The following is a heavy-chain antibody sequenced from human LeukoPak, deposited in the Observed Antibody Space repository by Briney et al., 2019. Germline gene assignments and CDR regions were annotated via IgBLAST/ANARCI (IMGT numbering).Heavy chain of an antibody. CDR1: GFTFSSYS. CDR2: ISSSSSYI. D-gene: IGHD3-22*01. V-gene: IGHV3-21*01. CDR3: ARVAELDYYDSSPLNWFDY. Sequence: KTGGSLRLSCAASGFTFSSYSMNWVRQAPGKGLEWVSSISSSSSYIYYADSVKGRFTISRDNAKNSLYLQMNSLRAEDTAVYYCARVAELDYYDSSPLNWFDYWGQGTLVTVSS. J-gene: IGHJ4*02.